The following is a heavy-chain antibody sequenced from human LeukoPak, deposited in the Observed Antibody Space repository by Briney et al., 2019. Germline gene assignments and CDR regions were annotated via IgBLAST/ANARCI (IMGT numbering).Heavy chain of an antibody. CDR2: ISSSSSYI. J-gene: IGHJ4*02. CDR3: ARRGRQWPARWDC. D-gene: IGHD6-19*01. Sequence: VGSLRLSCAASAFTFSSYSMNWVRQAPGKGLEWVSSISSSSSYIYYADSVKGRFTISRDNAKNSLYLQMNSLRAEDTAVYYCARRGRQWPARWDCWGQGTLVTVSS. CDR1: AFTFSSYS. V-gene: IGHV3-21*01.